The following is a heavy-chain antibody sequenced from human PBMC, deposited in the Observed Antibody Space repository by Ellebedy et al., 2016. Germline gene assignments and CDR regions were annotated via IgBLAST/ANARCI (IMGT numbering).Heavy chain of an antibody. CDR3: ARHGRGLYYMDV. CDR2: IYHSGST. D-gene: IGHD3-10*02. Sequence: SETLSLXCTVSGYSISSGYYWGWIRQPPGKGLEWIGSIYHSGSTYYNPSLKSRVTISVDTSKNQFSLKLSSVTAADTAVYYCARHGRGLYYMDVWGKGTTVTVSS. V-gene: IGHV4-38-2*02. CDR1: GYSISSGYY. J-gene: IGHJ6*03.